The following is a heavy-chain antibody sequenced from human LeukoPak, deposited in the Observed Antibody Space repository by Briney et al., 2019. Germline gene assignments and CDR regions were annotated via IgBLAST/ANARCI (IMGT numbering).Heavy chain of an antibody. Sequence: ASVKVSCKVSGYTLTELSMHWVRQAPGKGLEWMGGFDPEDGETIYAQKFQGRVTITTDESTSTAYMELSSLRSEDTAVYYCARLNKGSSSWYWGYNWFDPWGQGTLVTVSS. D-gene: IGHD6-13*01. J-gene: IGHJ5*02. CDR2: FDPEDGET. CDR3: ARLNKGSSSWYWGYNWFDP. CDR1: GYTLTELS. V-gene: IGHV1-24*01.